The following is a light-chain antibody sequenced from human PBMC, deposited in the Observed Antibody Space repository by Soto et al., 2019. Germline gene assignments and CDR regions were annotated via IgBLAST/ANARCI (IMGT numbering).Light chain of an antibody. CDR3: QQSYSTPYT. J-gene: IGKJ2*01. CDR2: AAS. V-gene: IGKV1-39*01. Sequence: DIQMTHSPSSLSASVGDRVTITCRASQSISSYLNWYQQKPGKAPKLLIYAASSLQSGVPSRFSGSGSGTDFTLTICSLQPEDFATYYCQQSYSTPYTFGQGTKVDIK. CDR1: QSISSY.